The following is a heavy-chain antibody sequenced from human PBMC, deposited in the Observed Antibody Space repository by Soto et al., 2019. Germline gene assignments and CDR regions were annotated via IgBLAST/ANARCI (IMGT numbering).Heavy chain of an antibody. CDR3: ARGGPYASGSSYFDY. Sequence: EVRLVESGGGLVQPGGSLRLSCAASGFTLSRHWMHWVRQAPGKGLLWLSRISGDGSNTNNADSVKGRFTSSRDKPKNTLYLQMNSLRVEDTAVYFCARGGPYASGSSYFDYWGQGVLVTVSS. V-gene: IGHV3-74*01. CDR1: GFTLSRHW. J-gene: IGHJ4*02. CDR2: ISGDGSNT. D-gene: IGHD3-10*01.